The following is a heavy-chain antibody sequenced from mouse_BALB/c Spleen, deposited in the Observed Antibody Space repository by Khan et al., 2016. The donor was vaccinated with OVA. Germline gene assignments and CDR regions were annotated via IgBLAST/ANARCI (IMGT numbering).Heavy chain of an antibody. V-gene: IGHV9-2-1*01. CDR1: GYTFTDYS. J-gene: IGHJ1*01. CDR3: AGRKHWYFDV. Sequence: QIQLVQSGPELKRPGETVKISCMASGYTFTDYSMHWVKQAPGKGLKWMGWINTETGEPTYADDFKGRFAFSLETSASTAYLQINNLKNEDTATXFCAGRKHWYFDVWGAGTTVTVSS. CDR2: INTETGEP.